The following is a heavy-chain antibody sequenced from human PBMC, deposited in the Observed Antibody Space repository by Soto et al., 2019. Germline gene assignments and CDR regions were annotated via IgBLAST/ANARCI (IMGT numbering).Heavy chain of an antibody. V-gene: IGHV3-7*01. D-gene: IGHD4-17*01. CDR2: IRQDGSEK. Sequence: EVQLEESGGGLVQPGGSLRLSCAASGFTFSRYWMSWLRQAPGRGLEWVANIRQDGSEKYYVDSVKGRFTMSKDNVRNSLYLQMNSLRAEDTAVYYCARVRYGGNSYYFDYWGQGTLVTVSS. CDR3: ARVRYGGNSYYFDY. J-gene: IGHJ4*02. CDR1: GFTFSRYW.